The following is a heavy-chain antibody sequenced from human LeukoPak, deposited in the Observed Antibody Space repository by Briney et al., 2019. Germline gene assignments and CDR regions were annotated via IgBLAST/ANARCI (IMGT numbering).Heavy chain of an antibody. CDR3: ARGYCSGGSCNWRQFDS. Sequence: GGSLRLSCAASGFIFSTHARSWVRLAPGRGLEWVSVVSGSGGTTYYADSVKGRFTISRDNSLSTLSLQMKSLRVEDTALYYCARGYCSGGSCNWRQFDSWGQGTLVTVSS. D-gene: IGHD2-15*01. CDR1: GFIFSTHA. CDR2: VSGSGGTT. V-gene: IGHV3-23*01. J-gene: IGHJ4*02.